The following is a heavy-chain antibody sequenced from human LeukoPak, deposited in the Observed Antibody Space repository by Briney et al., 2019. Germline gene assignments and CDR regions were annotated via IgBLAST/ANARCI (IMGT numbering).Heavy chain of an antibody. CDR2: INHSGST. CDR3: ASSGSIWGYYYYYGMDV. Sequence: PSETLSLTCAVYGGSFSGYYWSWIRQPPGKGLEWIGEINHSGSTNYNPSLKSRVTISVDTSKNQFSLKLSSVTAADTAVYYCASSGSIWGYYYYYGMDVWGKGTTVTASS. D-gene: IGHD7-27*01. J-gene: IGHJ6*04. CDR1: GGSFSGYY. V-gene: IGHV4-34*01.